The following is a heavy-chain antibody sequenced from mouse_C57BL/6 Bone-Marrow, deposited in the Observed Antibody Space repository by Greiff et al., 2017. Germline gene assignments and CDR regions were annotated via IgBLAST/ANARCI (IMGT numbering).Heavy chain of an antibody. V-gene: IGHV1-64*01. D-gene: IGHD1-1*01. J-gene: IGHJ4*01. Sequence: QVQLQQPGAELVKPGASVKLSCKASGYTFTSYWMHWVKQRPGQGLEWIGMIHPNSGSTNYNEKFKSKATLTVDKSSSTAYMQLSSLTSEDSSVYYFAGRVITTVVADAMDYWGQGTSATVSS. CDR1: GYTFTSYW. CDR3: AGRVITTVVADAMDY. CDR2: IHPNSGST.